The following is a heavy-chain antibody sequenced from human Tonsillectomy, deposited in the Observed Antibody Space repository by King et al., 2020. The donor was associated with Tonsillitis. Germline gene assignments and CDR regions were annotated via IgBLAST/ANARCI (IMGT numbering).Heavy chain of an antibody. J-gene: IGHJ4*02. D-gene: IGHD5-24*01. Sequence: QLVQSEAEVKKPGESLKISCKGSGYSFITYWIGWVRQMPGKGLEWMGIVYPGDSDTRYSPSFQGQVTMSVDKSINTAYLQWSSLKASDTAMYYCAIYGGWVQSRYPTYYFDYWGQGTLVTVSS. V-gene: IGHV5-51*01. CDR3: AIYGGWVQSRYPTYYFDY. CDR1: GYSFITYW. CDR2: VYPGDSDT.